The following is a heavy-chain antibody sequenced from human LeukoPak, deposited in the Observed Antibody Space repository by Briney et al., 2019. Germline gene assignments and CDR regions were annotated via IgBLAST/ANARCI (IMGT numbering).Heavy chain of an antibody. CDR2: INSDGSTT. CDR1: GFAFSSYW. D-gene: IGHD1-26*01. J-gene: IGHJ5*02. CDR3: VRVIVGATNWFDP. Sequence: GGSLRLSCEASGFAFSSYWMHWVRQAPGKGLVWVSRINSDGSTTNYADSVRGRFTTSRDNAKNALYLQMNSVRAEDTAVYYCVRVIVGATNWFDPWGQGTLATVFS. V-gene: IGHV3-74*01.